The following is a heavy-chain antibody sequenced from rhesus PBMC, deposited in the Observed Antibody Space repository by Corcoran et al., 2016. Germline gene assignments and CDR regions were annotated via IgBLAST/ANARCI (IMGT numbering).Heavy chain of an antibody. CDR3: AKEGRQLEQDY. CDR1: GYSFTSYW. V-gene: IGHV5-2*01. J-gene: IGHJ4*01. D-gene: IGHD6-25*01. Sequence: EVQLVQSGAEVTRPGESLQISCQTSGYSFTSYWISWVRQMPGKGLEWMGALGPSESEPRYSPSSQGQVTISADKSISTTYLQWSSLTAADAATYYCAKEGRQLEQDYWGQGVLVTVSS. CDR2: LGPSESEP.